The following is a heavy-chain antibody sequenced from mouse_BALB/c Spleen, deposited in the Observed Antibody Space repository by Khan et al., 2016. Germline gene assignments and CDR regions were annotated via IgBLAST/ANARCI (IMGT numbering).Heavy chain of an antibody. J-gene: IGHJ4*01. Sequence: EVQLQESGAELVKPGASVKLSCTASGFNIKDTYMHWVKQRPEQGLEWIGRIDPANGNTKYDPKFQGKATITADTSSNTAYLQLSSLTSEDTAVYYCARRDTTATEGFAMDYWGQGTSVTVSS. CDR2: IDPANGNT. CDR3: ARRDTTATEGFAMDY. D-gene: IGHD1-2*01. CDR1: GFNIKDTY. V-gene: IGHV14-3*02.